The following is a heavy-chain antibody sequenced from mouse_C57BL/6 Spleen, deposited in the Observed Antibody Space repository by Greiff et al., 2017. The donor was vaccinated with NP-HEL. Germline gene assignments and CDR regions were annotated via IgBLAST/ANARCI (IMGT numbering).Heavy chain of an antibody. CDR3: ARTTYYYGKDYAMDY. V-gene: IGHV1-26*01. Sequence: VQLQQSGPELVKPGASVKISCKASGYTFTDYYMNWVKQSHGKSLEWIGDINPNNGGTSYNQKFKGKATLTVDKSSSTAYMELRSLTSEDSAVYYCARTTYYYGKDYAMDYWGQGTSVTVSS. CDR2: INPNNGGT. CDR1: GYTFTDYY. J-gene: IGHJ4*01. D-gene: IGHD1-1*01.